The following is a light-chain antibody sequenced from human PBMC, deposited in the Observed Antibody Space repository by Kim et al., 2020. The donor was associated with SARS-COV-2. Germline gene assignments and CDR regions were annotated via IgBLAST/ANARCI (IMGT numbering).Light chain of an antibody. V-gene: IGKV3-20*01. Sequence: SPGERATPSCRASQSVSSSYLAWYQQKPGQAPRLLIYGASSRATGIPDRFSGSGSGTDFTLTISRLEPEDFPVYYCQQYGSSPLTFGGGTKVDIK. J-gene: IGKJ4*01. CDR1: QSVSSSY. CDR3: QQYGSSPLT. CDR2: GAS.